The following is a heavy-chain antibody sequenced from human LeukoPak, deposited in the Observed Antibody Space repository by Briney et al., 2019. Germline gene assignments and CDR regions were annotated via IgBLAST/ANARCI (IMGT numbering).Heavy chain of an antibody. CDR1: GGTLITYT. D-gene: IGHD3-10*01. CDR3: ARGGDWFGP. CDR2: ITPLLTIT. V-gene: IGHV1-69*02. J-gene: IGHJ5*02. Sequence: ASVKVSCKASGGTLITYTISWLRQASGQGLEWMGRITPLLTITKYAQKFQGRVTITADRSTSTVHMELNSLTSEDTAVYYCARGGDWFGPWGQGSLVTVSS.